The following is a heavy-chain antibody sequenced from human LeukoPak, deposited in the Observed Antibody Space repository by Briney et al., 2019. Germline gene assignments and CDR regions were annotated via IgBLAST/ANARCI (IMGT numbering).Heavy chain of an antibody. V-gene: IGHV3-64*01. CDR1: GFTFSSYA. CDR3: ARGAYYCSGGSCYSGYFDY. Sequence: GGSLRLSCAASGFTFSSYAMHWVRQAPGKGLEYVSAISSNGGSTYYANSVKGRFTISRDNSKNTLYLQMGSLRAEDMAVYYCARGAYYCSGGSCYSGYFDYWGQGTLVTVSS. CDR2: ISSNGGST. D-gene: IGHD2-15*01. J-gene: IGHJ4*02.